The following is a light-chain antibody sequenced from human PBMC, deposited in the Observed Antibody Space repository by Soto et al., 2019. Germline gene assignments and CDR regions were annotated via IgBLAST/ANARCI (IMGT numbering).Light chain of an antibody. CDR2: YDS. Sequence: SYELTQPPSVSVAPGKTASITCGGNNIGSKSVHWYQQKPGQAPVLVIYYDSDRPSGIPERFSGSKSGNTATLTISRVEAGDEAAYYCQVWDSSSDHVVFGGGTKLTVL. CDR1: NIGSKS. J-gene: IGLJ2*01. V-gene: IGLV3-21*04. CDR3: QVWDSSSDHVV.